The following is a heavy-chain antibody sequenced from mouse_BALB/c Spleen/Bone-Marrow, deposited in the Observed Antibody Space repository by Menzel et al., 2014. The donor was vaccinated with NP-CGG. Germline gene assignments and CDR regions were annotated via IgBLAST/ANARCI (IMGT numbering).Heavy chain of an antibody. CDR3: ARNNGGYYSWFAY. CDR2: IWSGGST. V-gene: IGHV2-2*02. Sequence: VQLQESGPGLVQPSQSLSITCTVSGFSLTSYGVHWVRQSPGKGLEWLGVIWSGGSTDYNAAFISRLSISKDNSKSQVFFKMNSLQANDTAIYYCARNNGGYYSWFAYWGQGTLVTVSA. D-gene: IGHD2-3*01. CDR1: GFSLTSYG. J-gene: IGHJ3*01.